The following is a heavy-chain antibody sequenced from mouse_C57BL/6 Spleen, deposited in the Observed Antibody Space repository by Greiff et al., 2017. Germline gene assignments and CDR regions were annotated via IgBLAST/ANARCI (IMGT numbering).Heavy chain of an antibody. CDR1: GFTFSNYG. J-gene: IGHJ1*03. D-gene: IGHD1-1*02. CDR3: ARLPGGSFGYFDV. V-gene: IGHV5-6*01. Sequence: EVKLMESGGDLVKPGGSLKLSCAASGFTFSNYGMSWVRQTPDKRLEWVATISSGGSYTYYQDSVTGRFTISRDNAKNTVYLRMSSLKSEDTAMYYCARLPGGSFGYFDVWGTGTTVTVSS. CDR2: ISSGGSYT.